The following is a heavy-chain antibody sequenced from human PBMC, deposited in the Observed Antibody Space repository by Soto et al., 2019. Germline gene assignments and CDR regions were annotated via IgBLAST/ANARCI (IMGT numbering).Heavy chain of an antibody. Sequence: QVQLQESGPGLVKPSQTLSLICTVSGDSIRNGFYYWSWIRQHPGKGLEWIGNIYYVGSTSYNPSLKSRVTISIDRSKTQFSLTLNSVTDADTAVYYCAKNETTRPWFNPWGQGTLVIVSS. D-gene: IGHD1-1*01. V-gene: IGHV4-31*03. J-gene: IGHJ5*02. CDR1: GDSIRNGFYY. CDR2: IYYVGST. CDR3: AKNETTRPWFNP.